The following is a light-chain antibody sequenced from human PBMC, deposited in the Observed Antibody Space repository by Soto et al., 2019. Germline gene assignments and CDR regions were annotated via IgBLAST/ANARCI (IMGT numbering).Light chain of an antibody. Sequence: EIVMTQSPATLSVSPGERATLSCRAGQRISSSYLAWYQQKPGQAPRLLIYGASSRATGIPDRFSGSGSGTDFTLTISRLEPEDYAVYYCHQYNNWPPWTFGQGTKVDIK. CDR1: QRISSSY. J-gene: IGKJ1*01. V-gene: IGKV3-20*01. CDR3: HQYNNWPPWT. CDR2: GAS.